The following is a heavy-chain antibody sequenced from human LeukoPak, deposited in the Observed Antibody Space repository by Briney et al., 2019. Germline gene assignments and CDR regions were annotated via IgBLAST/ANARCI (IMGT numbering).Heavy chain of an antibody. CDR2: IYFSGST. J-gene: IGHJ4*02. Sequence: SETLSLTCTVSGGSIGSGGYYWSWIRQPPGKGLEWIGYIYFSGSTNYNPSLKSRVTISVDTSKNQFSLKLSSVTAADTAVYYCARSKSQSGSYCYYFDYWGQGTLVTVSS. V-gene: IGHV4-61*08. CDR3: ARSKSQSGSYCYYFDY. D-gene: IGHD1-26*01. CDR1: GGSIGSGGYY.